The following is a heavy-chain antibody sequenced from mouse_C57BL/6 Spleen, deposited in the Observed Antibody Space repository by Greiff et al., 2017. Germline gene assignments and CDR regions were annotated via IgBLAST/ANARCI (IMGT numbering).Heavy chain of an antibody. CDR2: INPSSGYT. V-gene: IGHV1-7*01. CDR3: AKMVAYYSNYDWYFAV. Sequence: QVQLQQSGAELAKPGASVKLSCKASGYTFTSYWMHWVKQRPGQGLEWIGYINPSSGYTKYNQKFKDKATLTADKSSSTAYMQLSSLTYEDSAVYYCAKMVAYYSNYDWYFAVWGTGTTVTVSA. D-gene: IGHD2-5*01. CDR1: GYTFTSYW. J-gene: IGHJ1*03.